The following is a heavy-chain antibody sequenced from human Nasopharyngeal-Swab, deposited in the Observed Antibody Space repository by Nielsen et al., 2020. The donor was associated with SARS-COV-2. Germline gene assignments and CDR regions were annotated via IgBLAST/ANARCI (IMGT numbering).Heavy chain of an antibody. J-gene: IGHJ4*02. CDR2: ISSSSVTI. Sequence: WIRQPPGKGLEWISYISSSSVTIFYADSVRGRFTISRDNAKYSLYLQMNGLRAEDTGVYYCAKDQGGYDATQGGYWGQGTLVTVSS. V-gene: IGHV3-48*03. D-gene: IGHD5-12*01. CDR3: AKDQGGYDATQGGY.